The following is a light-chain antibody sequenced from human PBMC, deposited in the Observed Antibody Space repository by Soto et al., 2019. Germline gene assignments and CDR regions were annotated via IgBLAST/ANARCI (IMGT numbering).Light chain of an antibody. J-gene: IGLJ1*01. CDR3: SSYTSSSTLFV. Sequence: QCARTQPASGSGAPGQARTISCTRTSSDVGGYNYVSWYQQHPGKAPKLMIYDVSNRPSGVSNRFSGSKSGNTASLTISGLQAEDAADYYCSSYTSSSTLFVFATGTKVTVL. V-gene: IGLV2-14*01. CDR2: DVS. CDR1: SSDVGGYNY.